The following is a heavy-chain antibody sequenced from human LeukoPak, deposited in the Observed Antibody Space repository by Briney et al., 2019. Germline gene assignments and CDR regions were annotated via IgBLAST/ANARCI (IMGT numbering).Heavy chain of an antibody. D-gene: IGHD3-10*01. CDR2: INPNSGGT. Sequence: ASVKVSCKASGYTFSGYYMHWVRQAPGQGLEWMGWINPNSGGTNYAQKFQGRVTMTRDASISTAYMELSRLRYDDTAVYYCARPLRVTMVRGAAFRASSDFDPWGQGTLVTVSS. CDR3: ARPLRVTMVRGAAFRASSDFDP. CDR1: GYTFSGYY. J-gene: IGHJ5*02. V-gene: IGHV1-2*02.